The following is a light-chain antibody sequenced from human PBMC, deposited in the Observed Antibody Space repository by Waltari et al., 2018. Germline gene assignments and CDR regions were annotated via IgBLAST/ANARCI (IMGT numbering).Light chain of an antibody. CDR1: NSDVGSYNS. Sequence: QSALTQPPSASGSPGQSITLSCTGTNSDVGSYNSVSWYQQHPGKAPKLMIYDVTKRPSGGPDRFSGSKSGNTASLTVSGLQAKDEADYYCSSYAGRNSLLFGGGTKLTVL. CDR2: DVT. CDR3: SSYAGRNSLL. V-gene: IGLV2-8*01. J-gene: IGLJ2*01.